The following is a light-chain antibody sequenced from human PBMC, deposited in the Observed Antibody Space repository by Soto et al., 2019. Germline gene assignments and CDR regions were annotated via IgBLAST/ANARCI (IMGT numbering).Light chain of an antibody. V-gene: IGKV3-15*01. Sequence: EIVMTQSQATLSVSPGERATLSCRASQSVSSNLAWYQQKPGQATRLLIYGASTRATGIPARFSGSGSGTEFTLTISSLQSEDFAVYYCQHYNNWTPWTFGQGTKVDIK. J-gene: IGKJ1*01. CDR3: QHYNNWTPWT. CDR1: QSVSSN. CDR2: GAS.